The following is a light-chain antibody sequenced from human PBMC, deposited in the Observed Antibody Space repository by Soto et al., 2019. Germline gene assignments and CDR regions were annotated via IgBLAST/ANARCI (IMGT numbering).Light chain of an antibody. CDR1: QSISSY. CDR3: QQSYSTPPL. CDR2: AAS. V-gene: IGKV1-39*01. J-gene: IGKJ4*01. Sequence: DIQMTHSPSSLSASVGDRVTITCRASQSISSYLNWYQQKPGKAPKLLIYAASSLQSGVPSRFSGSGSGTDFTLTISSLQPEDFATYYCQQSYSTPPLFGGGTKVDIK.